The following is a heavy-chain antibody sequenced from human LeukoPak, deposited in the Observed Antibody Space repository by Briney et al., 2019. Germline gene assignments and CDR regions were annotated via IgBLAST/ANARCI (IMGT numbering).Heavy chain of an antibody. CDR2: INAGNGNT. Sequence: ASVKVSCKASGYIFTIYAVHWVRQAPGQRLEWMGWINAGNGNTKYSQKFQGRVTISRDASAGTVYMELSSLQSEDTAVYYCARVGSSGWHFDYWGQGTLVTVSS. V-gene: IGHV1-3*01. CDR3: ARVGSSGWHFDY. CDR1: GYIFTIYA. J-gene: IGHJ4*02. D-gene: IGHD6-19*01.